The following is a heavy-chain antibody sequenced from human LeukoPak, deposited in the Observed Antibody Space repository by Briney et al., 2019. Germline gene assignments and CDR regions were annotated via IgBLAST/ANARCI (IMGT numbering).Heavy chain of an antibody. D-gene: IGHD6-13*01. CDR3: ATDLPLRMWSSSGVVDY. Sequence: GGSLRLSCAASGFTFSSYGMHWVRQAPGKGLEWVAVISYDGSNKYYADSVKGRFTISRDNSKNTLYLQMNSLRAEDTAVYYCATDLPLRMWSSSGVVDYWGQGTLVTVSS. J-gene: IGHJ4*02. CDR1: GFTFSSYG. CDR2: ISYDGSNK. V-gene: IGHV3-30*03.